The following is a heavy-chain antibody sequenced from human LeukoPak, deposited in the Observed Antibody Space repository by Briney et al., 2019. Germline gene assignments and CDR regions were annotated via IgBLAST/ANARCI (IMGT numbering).Heavy chain of an antibody. CDR3: ARLDSSGYYAALDY. CDR2: FYYSGST. D-gene: IGHD3-22*01. V-gene: IGHV4-59*01. J-gene: IGHJ4*02. Sequence: SETLSLTCTVSGGSISIYYWSWIRQPPGKGLEWIGYFYYSGSTNHNPSLKSRVTISVDTSKNQFSLKLSSVTAADTAVYYCARLDSSGYYAALDYWGQGTLVTVSS. CDR1: GGSISIYY.